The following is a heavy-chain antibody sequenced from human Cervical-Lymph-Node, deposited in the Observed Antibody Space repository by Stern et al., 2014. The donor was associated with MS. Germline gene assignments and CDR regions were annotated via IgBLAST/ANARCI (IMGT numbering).Heavy chain of an antibody. CDR1: GSTFGRNW. D-gene: IGHD1-1*01. CDR3: ASAYRAS. V-gene: IGHV3-74*02. Sequence: EVQLVESGGAFSHPGGPLWIPGVPFGSTFGRNWITWVRQGQGKGLEWVSRINGDGTVSTYADSVRGRFTISRNNANNTMSLQLNNLRVEDTAIYYCASAYRASWGQGTLVTVST. J-gene: IGHJ4*02. CDR2: INGDGTVS.